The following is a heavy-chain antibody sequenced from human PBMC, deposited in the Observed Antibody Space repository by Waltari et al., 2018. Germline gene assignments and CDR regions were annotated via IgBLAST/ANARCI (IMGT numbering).Heavy chain of an antibody. J-gene: IGHJ4*02. CDR2: IRTKAKSYAT. Sequence: EVQLVESGGGLVQPGGSLRLSCSASGFLFSGSDIHWVRQAAGKGLEGVGRIRTKAKSYATGYGASVNGRFTISRDDSKSTAYLELNSLSTEDTATCYCATSKVAGTDFDYWGQGTRVTVSS. CDR3: ATSKVAGTDFDY. D-gene: IGHD6-19*01. V-gene: IGHV3-73*01. CDR1: GFLFSGSD.